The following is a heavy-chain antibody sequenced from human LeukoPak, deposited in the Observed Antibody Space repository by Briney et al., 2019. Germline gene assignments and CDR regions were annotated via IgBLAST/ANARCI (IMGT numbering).Heavy chain of an antibody. J-gene: IGHJ4*02. CDR1: GGTFSSYT. CDR2: IIPILDIA. D-gene: IGHD3-9*01. Sequence: SVKVSCKASGGTFSSYTISWLGQAPGQGLEWMGRIIPILDIANYAQKFQGRVTITADKSTSTTYMELSSLRSEDTAVYYCASAFHYYDILTGYYSGPFDYWGQGTLVTVSS. V-gene: IGHV1-69*02. CDR3: ASAFHYYDILTGYYSGPFDY.